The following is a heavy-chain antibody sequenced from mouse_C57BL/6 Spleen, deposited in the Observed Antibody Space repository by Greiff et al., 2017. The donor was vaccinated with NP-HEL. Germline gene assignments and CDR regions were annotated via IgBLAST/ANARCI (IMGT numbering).Heavy chain of an antibody. CDR3: ARDHQGFDY. CDR2: INPSSGYT. J-gene: IGHJ2*01. V-gene: IGHV1-4*01. Sequence: LVESGAELARPGASVKMSCTASGYTFTSYTMHWVKQRPGQGLEWIGYINPSSGYTKYNQKFKDKATLTADKSSSTAYMQLSSLTSEDSAVYYCARDHQGFDYWGQGTTLTVSS. CDR1: GYTFTSYT.